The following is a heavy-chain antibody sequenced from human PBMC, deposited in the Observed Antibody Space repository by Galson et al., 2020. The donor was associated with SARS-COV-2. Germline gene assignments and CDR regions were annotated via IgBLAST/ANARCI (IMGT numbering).Heavy chain of an antibody. V-gene: IGHV3-64D*06. CDR2: ISSNGGST. D-gene: IGHD3-10*01. J-gene: IGHJ4*02. CDR1: GFTFSSNA. CDR3: VKDWFVMATMD. Sequence: GGSLRLSCSASGFTFSSNAMHWVRQAPGKGLEYVSAISSNGGSTYYADSVKGRFTISRDNSKTTLYLQTSSLRAEDTAVYYCVKDWFVMATMDWGQGTLVTVSS.